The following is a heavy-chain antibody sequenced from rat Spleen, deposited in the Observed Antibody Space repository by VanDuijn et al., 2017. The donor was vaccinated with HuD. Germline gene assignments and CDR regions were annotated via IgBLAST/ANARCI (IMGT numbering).Heavy chain of an antibody. Sequence: EVQLMESGGGLVQPGRSLKLSCAASGFTFSDYYMAWVRQAPTKGLEWVATIRFEGRSTYYRDSVKGRFTISRDNAKSTLYLQMDSLRSEDTATYYCARRKGIAAISTFDYWGQGVMVTVSS. CDR3: ARRKGIAAISTFDY. J-gene: IGHJ2*01. V-gene: IGHV5-29*01. D-gene: IGHD1-2*01. CDR2: IRFEGRST. CDR1: GFTFSDYY.